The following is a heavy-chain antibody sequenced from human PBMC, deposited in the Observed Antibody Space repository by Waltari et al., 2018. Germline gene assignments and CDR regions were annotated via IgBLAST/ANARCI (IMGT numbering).Heavy chain of an antibody. V-gene: IGHV3-73*01. Sequence: EVQLVESGGGFAQPGGSLKLSCAASGFTFSGSPMHWVRQASGKGLEWVGRIRSKPTNYATAYAASVKGRFTISRDDSKNTAYLQMNSLKTEDTAVYYCANSGGFGMDVWGQGTSVTVSS. CDR1: GFTFSGSP. CDR2: IRSKPTNYAT. J-gene: IGHJ6*02. D-gene: IGHD2-15*01. CDR3: ANSGGFGMDV.